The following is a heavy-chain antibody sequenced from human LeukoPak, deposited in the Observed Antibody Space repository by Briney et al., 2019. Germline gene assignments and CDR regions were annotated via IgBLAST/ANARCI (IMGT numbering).Heavy chain of an antibody. V-gene: IGHV3-64*01. D-gene: IGHD5-18*01. CDR2: ISSNGGST. CDR1: GFTFSSYA. J-gene: IGHJ4*02. CDR3: ARVPGAAMVSWYFDY. Sequence: GGSLRLSCAASGFTFSSYAMHWVRQAPGKGLEYVSAISSNGGSTYYANSVKGRFTISRDNSKNTLYLQMGSLRAEDMAVYYCARVPGAAMVSWYFDYWGQGTLVTVSS.